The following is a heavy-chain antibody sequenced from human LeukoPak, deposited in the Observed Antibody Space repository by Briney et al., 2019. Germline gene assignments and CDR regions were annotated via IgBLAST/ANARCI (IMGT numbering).Heavy chain of an antibody. J-gene: IGHJ5*02. Sequence: SETLSLTCTVSGASISSSTYYWGWIRQAPGKGLEWIGTIYYSGSTFYNPSLKSRVTISVDTSKNQFSLKLSSVTAADTAVYSCARQAISGTRSWFDPWGQGTLVTVSS. D-gene: IGHD1-7*01. V-gene: IGHV4-39*01. CDR2: IYYSGST. CDR3: ARQAISGTRSWFDP. CDR1: GASISSSTYY.